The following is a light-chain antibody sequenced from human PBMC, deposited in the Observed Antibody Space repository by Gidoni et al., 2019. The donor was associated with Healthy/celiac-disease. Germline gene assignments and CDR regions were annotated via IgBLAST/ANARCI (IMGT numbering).Light chain of an antibody. CDR1: HSISSY. J-gene: IGKJ3*01. V-gene: IGKV1-39*01. CDR2: AAS. Sequence: DIQMPQSRSSLSASVGDRVTITCRASHSISSYLNWYQQKPGKAPKLLIYAASSMQSGVPSSFSGSGSGTDFTLTISSLQPEDFATYYCQQSYSTPPFTFGPGTKVDIK. CDR3: QQSYSTPPFT.